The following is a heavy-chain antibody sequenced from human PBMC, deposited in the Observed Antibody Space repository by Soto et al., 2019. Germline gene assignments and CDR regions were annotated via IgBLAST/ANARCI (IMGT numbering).Heavy chain of an antibody. J-gene: IGHJ6*02. Sequence: QVQLVESGGGVVQSGRSLRLSCAASGFTFSSYAMHWVRQAPGKGLEWVAVISYDGSNKYYADSVKGRFTISRDNSKNTLYLQMNSLRAEDTAVYYCARESGSYWGYYGMDVWGQGTTVTVSS. CDR3: ARESGSYWGYYGMDV. V-gene: IGHV3-30-3*01. D-gene: IGHD1-26*01. CDR2: ISYDGSNK. CDR1: GFTFSSYA.